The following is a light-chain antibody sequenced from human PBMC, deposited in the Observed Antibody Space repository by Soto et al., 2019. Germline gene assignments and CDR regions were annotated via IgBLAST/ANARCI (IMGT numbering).Light chain of an antibody. CDR1: QSVSNNY. J-gene: IGKJ4*01. CDR2: GAS. CDR3: QQYGSSTPLP. Sequence: VLTQSPCTLSLSPGERATLSCRASQSVSNNYLAWYQHKPCQAPRLLIYGASSRATGIPDRFSGSGSGTDSTLPISRPEPEDFALYYRQQYGSSTPLPFGGGTKVDIK. V-gene: IGKV3-20*01.